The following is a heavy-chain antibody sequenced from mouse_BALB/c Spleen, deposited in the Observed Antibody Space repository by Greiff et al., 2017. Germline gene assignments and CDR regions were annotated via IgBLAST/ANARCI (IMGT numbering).Heavy chain of an antibody. CDR1: GFTFSSYT. CDR2: ISNGGGST. D-gene: IGHD1-1*01. CDR3: ARHLLFRFAY. Sequence: EVQLVESGGGLVQPGGSLKLSCAASGFTFSSYTMSWVRQTPEKRLEWVAYISNGGGSTYYPDTVKGRFTISRDNAKNTLYLQMSSLKSEDTAMYYCARHLLFRFAYWGQGTLVTVSA. J-gene: IGHJ3*01. V-gene: IGHV5-12-2*01.